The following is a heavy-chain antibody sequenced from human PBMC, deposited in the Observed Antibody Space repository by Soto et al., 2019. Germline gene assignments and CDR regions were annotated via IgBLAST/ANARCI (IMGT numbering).Heavy chain of an antibody. J-gene: IGHJ4*02. CDR3: ARCLVVNGDYYFGY. Sequence: ASVKVSCKASGYTSTSYGISWVRQAPGQGLEWMGWISAYNGNTNYAQKLQGRVTMTTDTSTSTAYMELRSLRSDDTAVYYCARCLVVNGDYYFGYWGRGTLVTVSS. CDR2: ISAYNGNT. CDR1: GYTSTSYG. V-gene: IGHV1-18*01. D-gene: IGHD4-17*01.